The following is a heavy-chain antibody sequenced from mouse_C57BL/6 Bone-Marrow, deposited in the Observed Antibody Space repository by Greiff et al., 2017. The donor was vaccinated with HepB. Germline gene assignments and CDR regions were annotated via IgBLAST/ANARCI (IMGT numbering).Heavy chain of an antibody. CDR1: GFTFSDYY. J-gene: IGHJ3*01. Sequence: EVMLVESGGGLVQPGGSLKLSCAASGFTFSDYYMYWVRQTPEKRLEWVAYISNGGGSTYYPDTVKGRFTISRYNAKNTLYLQMSRLKSEDTAMYYCARQDDGYYWFAYWGQGTLVTVSA. V-gene: IGHV5-12*01. CDR2: ISNGGGST. CDR3: ARQDDGYYWFAY. D-gene: IGHD2-3*01.